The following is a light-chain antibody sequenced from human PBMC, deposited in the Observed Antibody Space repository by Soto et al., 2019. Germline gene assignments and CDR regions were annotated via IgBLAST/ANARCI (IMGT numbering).Light chain of an antibody. V-gene: IGLV7-46*01. CDR3: LLSHRGAGEV. J-gene: IGLJ2*01. Sequence: QAVVTQEPSLTVSPGGTVTLTCGSSTGAVTSGHYPYWFQQKPGQAPRTLIYDTSNKHSWTPARFSGSLLGGKATLTLSGAQPEDEADYYCLLSHRGAGEVFGGGTKLTVL. CDR1: TGAVTSGHY. CDR2: DTS.